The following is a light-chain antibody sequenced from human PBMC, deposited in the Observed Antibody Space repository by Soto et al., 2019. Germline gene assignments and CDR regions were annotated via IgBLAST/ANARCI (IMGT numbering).Light chain of an antibody. Sequence: DIPMTQSPSSLSASVGDRVTITCRASQSISSYLNWYQQKPGKAPKLLIYAASSLQSGVPSRFNGRGSGTDFNLTISSLQPEDFATYYCQQSYSTLRTFGQGTKVEIK. J-gene: IGKJ1*01. V-gene: IGKV1-39*01. CDR3: QQSYSTLRT. CDR1: QSISSY. CDR2: AAS.